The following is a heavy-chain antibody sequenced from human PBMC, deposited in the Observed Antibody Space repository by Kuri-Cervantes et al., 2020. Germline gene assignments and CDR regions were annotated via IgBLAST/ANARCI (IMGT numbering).Heavy chain of an antibody. D-gene: IGHD3-10*01. Sequence: GESLKISCAASGLTFSTYAMSWVRQAPGKGLEWVSGMSGNGGTTYYADSVKGRFTISRDNSKNTLFLQMNSLRPEDTAVYYCAKESSSSMVRGVVSDYGGQGTLVTVSS. V-gene: IGHV3-23*01. CDR3: AKESSSSMVRGVVSDY. J-gene: IGHJ4*02. CDR1: GLTFSTYA. CDR2: MSGNGGTT.